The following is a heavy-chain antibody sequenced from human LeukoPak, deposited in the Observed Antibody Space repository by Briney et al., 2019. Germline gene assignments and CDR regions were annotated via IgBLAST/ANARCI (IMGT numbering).Heavy chain of an antibody. D-gene: IGHD6-6*01. CDR1: GFTFSSYA. Sequence: PGGSLRLSCAASGFTFSSYAMSWVRQAPGKGLEWVSAISGSGGSTYYADSVKSRFTISRDNSKNTLYLQMNSLRAEDTAVYYCAKAPGTAARRSNWLDPWGQGSLVTVSS. V-gene: IGHV3-23*01. CDR3: AKAPGTAARRSNWLDP. CDR2: ISGSGGST. J-gene: IGHJ5*02.